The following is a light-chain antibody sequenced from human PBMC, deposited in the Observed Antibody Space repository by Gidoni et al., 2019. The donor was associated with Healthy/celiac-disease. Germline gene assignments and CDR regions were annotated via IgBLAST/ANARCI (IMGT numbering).Light chain of an antibody. CDR3: QQYNSYSCS. V-gene: IGKV1-5*03. J-gene: IGKJ2*04. CDR2: KAS. CDR1: QSISSW. Sequence: DIQMTQSPSTLSAYVGDRVTITCRASQSISSWLAWYQQKPGKAPKLLIYKASSLESGVPSRFSGSGSGTEFTLTISSLKPDDFATYYCQQYNSYSCSFGQGTKLEIK.